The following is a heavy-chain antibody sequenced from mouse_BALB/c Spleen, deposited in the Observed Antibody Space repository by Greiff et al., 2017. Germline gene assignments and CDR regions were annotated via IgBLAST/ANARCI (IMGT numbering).Heavy chain of an antibody. CDR2: ISSGGSYT. CDR3: ARSTTVVAHDY. J-gene: IGHJ2*01. CDR1: GFTFSSYG. Sequence: EVHLVESGGDLVKPGGSLKLSCAASGFTFSSYGMSWVRQTPDKRLEWVATISSGGSYTYYPDSVKGRFTITRDNAKNTLYLQMSSLKSEDTAMYYCARSTTVVAHDYWGQGTTLTVSS. D-gene: IGHD1-1*01. V-gene: IGHV5-6*01.